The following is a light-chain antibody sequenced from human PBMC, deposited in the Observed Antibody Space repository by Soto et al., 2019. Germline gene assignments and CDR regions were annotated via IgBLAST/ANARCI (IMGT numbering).Light chain of an antibody. J-gene: IGLJ3*02. Sequence: QSALTQPASVSGSPGQSITISCTGTSSDVGSHNFVSWYQQRPGKAPKLMIFEVTKRPSGVSDRFSASKSGNTASLTISGVRAEDEADYYCCSYADTTTGVFGGGTKLTVL. CDR3: CSYADTTTGV. CDR2: EVT. CDR1: SSDVGSHNF. V-gene: IGLV2-23*02.